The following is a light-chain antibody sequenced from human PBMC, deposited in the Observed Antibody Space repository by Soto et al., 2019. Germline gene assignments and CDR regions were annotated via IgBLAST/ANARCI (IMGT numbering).Light chain of an antibody. CDR3: QQYRSYS. V-gene: IGKV1-5*01. CDR1: QSISTW. Sequence: DIQMTQSPSTLTASVGDRVTITCRASQSISTWLAWYQQKPGKAPSLLIYGASSLKSGVPSRFSGSGSGTEFTLTISSLQPDDFATYYCQQYRSYSFAQGTKVEI. CDR2: GAS. J-gene: IGKJ1*01.